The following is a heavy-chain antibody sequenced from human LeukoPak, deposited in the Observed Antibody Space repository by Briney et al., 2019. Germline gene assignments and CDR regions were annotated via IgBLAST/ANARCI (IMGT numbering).Heavy chain of an antibody. D-gene: IGHD1-14*01. CDR1: GYTFTGYY. CDR3: ARVGPHTGQYFDY. V-gene: IGHV1-69*13. J-gene: IGHJ4*02. CDR2: IIPIFGTA. Sequence: ASVKVSCKASGYTFTGYYMHWVRQAPGQGLEWMGGIIPIFGTANYAQKFQGRVTITADESTGTAYMELSSLRSEDTAVYYCARVGPHTGQYFDYWGQGTLVTVSS.